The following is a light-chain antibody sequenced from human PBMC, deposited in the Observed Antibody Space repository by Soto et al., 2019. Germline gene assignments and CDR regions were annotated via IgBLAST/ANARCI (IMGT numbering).Light chain of an antibody. V-gene: IGKV3-20*01. Sequence: EIVLTQSPGTLSLSPGERATLSCRASQSVSSSYLAWYQQKPGQAPRLLIYGTSSRATAIPDRFSGSGSGTDFTLTISRLEPEDFAVYYCQQYGSSSWTFGQGTMV. CDR2: GTS. J-gene: IGKJ1*01. CDR3: QQYGSSSWT. CDR1: QSVSSSY.